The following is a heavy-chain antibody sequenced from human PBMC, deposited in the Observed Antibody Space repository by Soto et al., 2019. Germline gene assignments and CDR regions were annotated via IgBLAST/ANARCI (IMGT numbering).Heavy chain of an antibody. CDR2: ISGSGGST. D-gene: IGHD2-2*01. Sequence: GGSLRLSCAASGFTFSSYAMSWVRQAPGKGLEWVSAISGSGGSTYYADSVKGRFTISRDNSKNTLYLQMNSLRAEDTAVYYCAKEKGPIIVVVPAAIVYWGQGTLVTVSS. J-gene: IGHJ4*02. V-gene: IGHV3-23*01. CDR1: GFTFSSYA. CDR3: AKEKGPIIVVVPAAIVY.